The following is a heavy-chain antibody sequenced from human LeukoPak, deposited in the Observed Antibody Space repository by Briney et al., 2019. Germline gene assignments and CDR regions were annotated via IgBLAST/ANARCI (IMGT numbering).Heavy chain of an antibody. CDR2: IYHSGST. V-gene: IGHV4-38-2*02. CDR3: ARDSSSGDYYYMDV. D-gene: IGHD3-10*01. Sequence: SETLSLTCTVSGYSISSGYYWGWIRQPPGKGLEWIGSIYHSGSTYYNPSLKSRVTISVDTSKNQFSLKLSSVTAADTAVYYCARDSSSGDYYYMDVWGKGTTVTVSS. CDR1: GYSISSGYY. J-gene: IGHJ6*03.